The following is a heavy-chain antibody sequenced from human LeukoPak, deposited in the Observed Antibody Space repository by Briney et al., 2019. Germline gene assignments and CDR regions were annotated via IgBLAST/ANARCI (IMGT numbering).Heavy chain of an antibody. CDR3: ARRWRGYYYMDV. D-gene: IGHD4-23*01. J-gene: IGHJ6*03. CDR1: GGYISNYY. Sequence: SETLSLTCTVSGGYISNYYWNWIRQPPGKGLEWIGYIYYNGSTNYNASLKSRVTISVATSRNRFSLKLSSVTAADTAVYYCARRWRGYYYMDVWGKGTTVSVSS. CDR2: IYYNGST. V-gene: IGHV4-59*01.